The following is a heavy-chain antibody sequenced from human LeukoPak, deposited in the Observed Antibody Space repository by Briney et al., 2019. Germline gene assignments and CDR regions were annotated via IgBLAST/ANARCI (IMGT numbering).Heavy chain of an antibody. CDR3: ARVKRWLQYIDY. D-gene: IGHD5-24*01. Sequence: SETLSLTCAVYGGSFSGYYWSWIRQPPGKGLEWIGEINHSGSTNYNPPLKSRVTMSVDTSKNQFSLKLSSVTAADTAVYHCARVKRWLQYIDYWGQGTLVTVSS. CDR2: INHSGST. V-gene: IGHV4-34*01. CDR1: GGSFSGYY. J-gene: IGHJ4*02.